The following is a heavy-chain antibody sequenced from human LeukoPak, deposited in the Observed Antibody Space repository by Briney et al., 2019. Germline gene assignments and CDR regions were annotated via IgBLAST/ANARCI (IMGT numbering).Heavy chain of an antibody. CDR1: GFTFSSYW. J-gene: IGHJ4*02. Sequence: AGGSLRLSCAASGFTFSSYWMSWVRQAPGKGLEWAANIKQDGSEKYYVDSVKGRFTISRDNYKNTLYLQMYSLRAEDTAVYYCAKDRASGSYFRQLPGDYWGQGTLVTVSS. CDR3: AKDRASGSYFRQLPGDY. D-gene: IGHD1-26*01. V-gene: IGHV3-7*01. CDR2: IKQDGSEK.